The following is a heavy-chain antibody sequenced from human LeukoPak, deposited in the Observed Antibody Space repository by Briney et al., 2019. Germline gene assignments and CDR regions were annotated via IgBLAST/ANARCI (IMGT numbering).Heavy chain of an antibody. D-gene: IGHD2-15*01. CDR1: GFTFSSYG. V-gene: IGHV3-30*18. Sequence: GGSLRLSCAASGFTFSSYGMHWVRQAPGKGLEWVAVISYDGSNKYYADSVKGRFTISRDNSKNTLYLQMNSLRAEDTAVYYCAKGPWGDCSGGSCYGGEGRVDYWGQGTLVTVSS. CDR2: ISYDGSNK. J-gene: IGHJ4*02. CDR3: AKGPWGDCSGGSCYGGEGRVDY.